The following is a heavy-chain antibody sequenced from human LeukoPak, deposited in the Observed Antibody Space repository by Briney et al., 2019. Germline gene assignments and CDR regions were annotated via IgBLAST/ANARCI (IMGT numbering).Heavy chain of an antibody. CDR2: ISYDGSNK. V-gene: IGHV3-30-3*01. CDR1: GFTFSSYA. D-gene: IGHD6-13*01. Sequence: GRSLRLSCAASGFTFSSYAMHWVRQAPGKGLEWVAVISYDGSNKYYADSVKGRFTISRDNAKNSLYLQMNSLRAEDTAVYYCAREVGSSWYYFDYWGQGTLVTVSS. CDR3: AREVGSSWYYFDY. J-gene: IGHJ4*02.